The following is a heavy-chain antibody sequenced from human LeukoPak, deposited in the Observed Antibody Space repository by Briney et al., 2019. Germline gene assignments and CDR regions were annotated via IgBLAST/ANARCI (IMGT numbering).Heavy chain of an antibody. J-gene: IGHJ4*02. CDR2: LSGSCGGT. CDR1: GITLSNYA. Sequence: GGSLRLSCAVSGITLSNYAMSWVREAPGKGLEWVAGLSGSCGGTIYADDVKGRFTISRDNAKNTLYLQMNSLRAEDTAVYFCAIRVVVIRVILIGFNKEAYYFDSWGQGALVTVSS. V-gene: IGHV3-23*01. CDR3: AIRVVVIRVILIGFNKEAYYFDS. D-gene: IGHD3-9*01.